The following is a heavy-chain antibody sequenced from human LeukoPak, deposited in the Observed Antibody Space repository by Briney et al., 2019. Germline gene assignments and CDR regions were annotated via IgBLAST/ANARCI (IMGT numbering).Heavy chain of an antibody. D-gene: IGHD3-22*01. V-gene: IGHV3-23*01. Sequence: GGSLRLSCAASGFTFSSYAMSWVRQAPGKGLEWVSAISGSGGSTYYADSVKGRFTISRDNSKNTLYLQMNSLRAEDTAVYYCAKDLVADSSANSLFDYWGQGTLVTVSS. CDR2: ISGSGGST. CDR1: GFTFSSYA. J-gene: IGHJ4*02. CDR3: AKDLVADSSANSLFDY.